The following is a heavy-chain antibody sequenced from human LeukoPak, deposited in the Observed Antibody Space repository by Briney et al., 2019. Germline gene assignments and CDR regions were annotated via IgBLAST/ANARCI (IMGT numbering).Heavy chain of an antibody. CDR1: GFTFCSYW. J-gene: IGHJ4*02. Sequence: GGSLRLSCAASGFTFCSYWLNWVRQAPGKGLEWVANIKQDGSEKYYVDSVKGRFIISRDNAKNSLYLQMNSLRVEDTAVYYCTRSGAMDWGQGTLVTVSS. V-gene: IGHV3-7*05. CDR3: TRSGAMD. CDR2: IKQDGSEK. D-gene: IGHD5-18*01.